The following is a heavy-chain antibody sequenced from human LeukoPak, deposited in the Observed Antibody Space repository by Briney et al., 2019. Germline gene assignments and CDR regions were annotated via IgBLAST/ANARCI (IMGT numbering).Heavy chain of an antibody. CDR1: SGSIKSYY. J-gene: IGHJ4*02. Sequence: HSETLSLTCTVSSGSIKSYYWGWVRQPPGKGLEWIGRIYTTGATQYNPSLKSRVTMSIDTSTNQFSLNLTSMTAADTAVYYCGRQGYTASYYFLDFWSQGTLVAVS. CDR3: GRQGYTASYYFLDF. CDR2: IYTTGAT. D-gene: IGHD1-26*01. V-gene: IGHV4-4*07.